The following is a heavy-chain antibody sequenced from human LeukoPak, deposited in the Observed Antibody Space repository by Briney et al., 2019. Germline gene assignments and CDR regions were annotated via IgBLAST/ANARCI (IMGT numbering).Heavy chain of an antibody. CDR3: AKDATPRNRLWDHFDS. CDR1: GFALNIYG. CDR2: VGGGDDI. Sequence: GGSLRLSCVASGFALNIYGMSWVRQAPGKGLEWVSSVGGGDDIHYAESVKGRFTGYRDDAKNTVYLRMTSMRVEDSAIYFCAKDATPRNRLWDHFDSWGQGTLVSVSS. J-gene: IGHJ4*02. D-gene: IGHD2-21*01. V-gene: IGHV3-23*01.